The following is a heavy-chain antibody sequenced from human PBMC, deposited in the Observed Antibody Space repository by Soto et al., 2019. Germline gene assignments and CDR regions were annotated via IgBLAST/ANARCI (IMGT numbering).Heavy chain of an antibody. Sequence: QVQLVESGGGVVQPGRSLRLSCAASGFTFNSYGMHWVRQAPGKGLEWVAVISYDGSNKYYADSVKGRFTISRDNSKNTLYLQMNSLRAEDTAVYYCAKESYYDSSGYYSDYFDYWAREPWSPSPQ. D-gene: IGHD3-22*01. CDR2: ISYDGSNK. J-gene: IGHJ4*02. CDR1: GFTFNSYG. CDR3: AKESYYDSSGYYSDYFDY. V-gene: IGHV3-30*18.